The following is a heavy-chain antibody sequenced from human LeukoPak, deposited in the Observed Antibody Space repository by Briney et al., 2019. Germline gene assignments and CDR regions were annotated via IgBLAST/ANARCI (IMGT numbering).Heavy chain of an antibody. CDR1: GFTFSDYY. V-gene: IGHV3-66*01. J-gene: IGHJ4*02. Sequence: GGSLRLSCTASGFTFSDYYMSWVRQAPGKGLEWVSVIYSGGSTYYADSVKGRFTISRDNSKNTLYLQMNSLRAEDTAVYYCAKTVAGTGVDYWGQGTLVTVSS. D-gene: IGHD6-19*01. CDR2: IYSGGST. CDR3: AKTVAGTGVDY.